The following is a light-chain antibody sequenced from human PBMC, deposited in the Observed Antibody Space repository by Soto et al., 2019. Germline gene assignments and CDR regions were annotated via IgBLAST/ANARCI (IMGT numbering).Light chain of an antibody. CDR2: KVS. V-gene: IGLV2-14*01. CDR3: SSYSISSSTSYV. Sequence: QSLLTQPASLSGSPGQSITISCTGTSSDIGGDYDYVSWYQQHPGKAPKLLIYKVSNRPSGVSYRFSASKSGNTASLTISGLQAEDEADYYCSSYSISSSTSYVFGTGTKVTVL. CDR1: SSDIGGDYDY. J-gene: IGLJ1*01.